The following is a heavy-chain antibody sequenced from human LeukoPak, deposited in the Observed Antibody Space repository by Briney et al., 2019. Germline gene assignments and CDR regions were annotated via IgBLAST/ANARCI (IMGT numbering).Heavy chain of an antibody. V-gene: IGHV3-30-3*01. CDR2: ISYDGSHK. D-gene: IGHD3-10*01. Sequence: PGRSLRLSCTASGFTLSSHAMHWVRQAPGKGLEWVAVISYDGSHKYYADSVKGRFTISRDNSRNTLYLQMNSLTAEDTAVYHCARGQEKDDYGSDYWGQGTLVTVSS. CDR1: GFTLSSHA. J-gene: IGHJ4*02. CDR3: ARGQEKDDYGSDY.